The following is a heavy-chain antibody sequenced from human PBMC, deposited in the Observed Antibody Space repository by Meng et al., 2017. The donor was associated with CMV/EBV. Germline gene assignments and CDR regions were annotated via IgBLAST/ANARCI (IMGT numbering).Heavy chain of an antibody. J-gene: IGHJ5*02. CDR3: AREGQSGVPAAIYGFWFDP. D-gene: IGHD2-2*02. CDR1: GGTFSSYA. CDR2: IIPIFGTA. V-gene: IGHV1-69*05. Sequence: SVKVSCKASGGTFSSYAISWVRQAPGQGLEWMGGIIPIFGTANYAQKFQGRVTITTDESTSTAYMELSSLRSEDTAVYYCAREGQSGVPAAIYGFWFDPWGQGTLVTVSS.